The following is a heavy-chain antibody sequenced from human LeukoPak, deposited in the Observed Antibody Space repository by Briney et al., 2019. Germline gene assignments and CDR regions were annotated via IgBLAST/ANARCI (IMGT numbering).Heavy chain of an antibody. Sequence: SETLSLTCTVSGGSISTSSYYWGWIRQPPGKGLEWIGNIHNSESTYYNPSLKSRVTMSVDTSKNQFSLKLSSVTAADTAVYYCARQVTFGYAFAYYFDYWGQGSLVSVSS. J-gene: IGHJ4*02. CDR3: ARQVTFGYAFAYYFDY. CDR1: GGSISTSSYY. CDR2: IHNSEST. D-gene: IGHD5-18*01. V-gene: IGHV4-39*01.